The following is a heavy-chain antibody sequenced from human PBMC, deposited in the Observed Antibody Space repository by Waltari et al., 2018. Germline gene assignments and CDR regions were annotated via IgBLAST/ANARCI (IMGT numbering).Heavy chain of an antibody. V-gene: IGHV3-11*01. D-gene: IGHD6-19*01. CDR1: GFIFSDYN. CDR3: ARGTPGSGWFRN. Sequence: QLQLVESGGGLVTPGGSLRLSCEISGFIFSDYNMHWIRLAPGKGLEWISYISSGGKTVSYADSVKGRFTVSRDNARNSMYLQMNGLRVEDTASYFCARGTPGSGWFRNWGQGARVTVSS. J-gene: IGHJ4*02. CDR2: ISSGGKTV.